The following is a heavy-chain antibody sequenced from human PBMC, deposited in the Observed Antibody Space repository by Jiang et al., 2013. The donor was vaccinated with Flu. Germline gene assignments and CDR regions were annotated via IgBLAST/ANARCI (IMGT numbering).Heavy chain of an antibody. CDR3: ATTPLYSGYLRDY. J-gene: IGHJ4*02. CDR2: IIPIFGTA. V-gene: IGHV1-69*01. Sequence: GAEVKKPGSSVKVSCKASGGTFSSYAISWVRQAPGQGLEWMGGIIPIFGTANYAQKFQGRVTITADESARTAYMELTSLTSEDTAVYYCATTPLYSGYLRDYWGRGTLVTVSS. D-gene: IGHD5-12*01. CDR1: GGTFSSYA.